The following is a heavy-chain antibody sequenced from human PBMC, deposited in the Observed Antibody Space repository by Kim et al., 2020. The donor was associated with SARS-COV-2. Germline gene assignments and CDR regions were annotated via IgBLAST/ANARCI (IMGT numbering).Heavy chain of an antibody. CDR3: AKDISLLWDSSGYFDY. J-gene: IGHJ4*02. CDR2: ISGSGGST. Sequence: GGSLRLSCAASGFTFSSYAMSWVRQAPGKGLEWVSAISGSGGSTYYADSVKGRFTISRDNSKNTLYLQMNSLRAEDTAVYYCAKDISLLWDSSGYFDYWGQGTLVTVSS. D-gene: IGHD3-22*01. CDR1: GFTFSSYA. V-gene: IGHV3-23*01.